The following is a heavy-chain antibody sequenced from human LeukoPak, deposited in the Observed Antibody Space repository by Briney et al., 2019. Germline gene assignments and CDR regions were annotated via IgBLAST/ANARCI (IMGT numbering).Heavy chain of an antibody. CDR2: IYYSATT. V-gene: IGHV4-39*01. J-gene: IGHJ2*01. CDR1: GGSIRNNNYY. CDR3: ARPNVDTAMAELYWFFDV. Sequence: PSETLSLTCTVSGGSIRNNNYYWAWIRQPPGKGLEWIGSIYYSATTYYNPSLKSRVTISVDTSKNQFSLKLTSVTAADTAVYYCARPNVDTAMAELYWFFDVRGRGTLVTVSS. D-gene: IGHD5-18*01.